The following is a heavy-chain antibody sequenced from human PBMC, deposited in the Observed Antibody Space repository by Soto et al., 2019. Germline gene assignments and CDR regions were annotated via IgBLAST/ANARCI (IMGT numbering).Heavy chain of an antibody. CDR3: ARVGYNGGWYAY. Sequence: ASVKVSCKASGYSFTGYYMHWVRQAPGQGLEWMGWINPNSGDTKYAEKFQARVTMTRDTSISTAYMELTRLRSDDTAVYYCARVGYNGGWYAYWGQGALVTVSS. CDR2: INPNSGDT. J-gene: IGHJ4*02. D-gene: IGHD6-19*01. CDR1: GYSFTGYY. V-gene: IGHV1-2*02.